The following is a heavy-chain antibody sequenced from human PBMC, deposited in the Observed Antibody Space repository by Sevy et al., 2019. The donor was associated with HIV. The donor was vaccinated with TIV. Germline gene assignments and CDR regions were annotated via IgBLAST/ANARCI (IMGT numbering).Heavy chain of an antibody. Sequence: SETLSLTCTVSGGSISSYYWSWIRQPAGKGLEWIGRIYTSGSTNYNPSLKSRVTMSVDTSKNQFSLKLSSVTAADTAVYYCATFTGGDEYSSSPGAFDIWGQWTMVTVSS. CDR2: IYTSGST. D-gene: IGHD6-6*01. CDR3: ATFTGGDEYSSSPGAFDI. J-gene: IGHJ3*02. V-gene: IGHV4-4*07. CDR1: GGSISSYY.